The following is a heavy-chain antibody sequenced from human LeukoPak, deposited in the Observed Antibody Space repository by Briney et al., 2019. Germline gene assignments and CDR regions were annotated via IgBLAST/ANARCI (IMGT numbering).Heavy chain of an antibody. Sequence: GGSLRLSCAASGFTFSSYAMSWVRQAPGKGLEWVANIKQHGSETYYVDSVSGRFTISRDNAKNSLFLQMNSLRAEDTAVYYCARDYLTNDFWSGYWYYWGQGTLVTVSS. CDR3: ARDYLTNDFWSGYWYY. V-gene: IGHV3-7*01. D-gene: IGHD3-3*01. CDR2: IKQHGSET. J-gene: IGHJ4*02. CDR1: GFTFSSYA.